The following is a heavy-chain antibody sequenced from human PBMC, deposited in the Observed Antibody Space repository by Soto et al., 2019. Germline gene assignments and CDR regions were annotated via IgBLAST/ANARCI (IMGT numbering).Heavy chain of an antibody. Sequence: SETLSLTCTVSGGSVTSHTYYWSWIRQHPGRGLEWIGNIHFRGTTYHSPSLEGRVTMSVDTSKNQFSLRLTSVTAADTAVYFCAAYDFGDFYFDYWGQGALVTVSS. CDR3: AAYDFGDFYFDY. CDR1: GGSVTSHTYY. CDR2: IHFRGTT. D-gene: IGHD4-17*01. J-gene: IGHJ4*02. V-gene: IGHV4-31*02.